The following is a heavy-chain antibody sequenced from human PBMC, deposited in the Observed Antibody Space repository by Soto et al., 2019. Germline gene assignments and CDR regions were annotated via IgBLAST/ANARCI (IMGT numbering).Heavy chain of an antibody. CDR2: MNPQTGNT. CDR3: ARLSEESSSSNYYYFYMGV. CDR1: GYTFTRYD. D-gene: IGHD6-6*01. V-gene: IGHV1-8*01. J-gene: IGHJ6*03. Sequence: QVQLVQSGSEGKEPGASMKISCQASGYTFTRYDITWVRQATGQGLEWMGWMNPQTGNTAYAEKFQGRVTMTRSTSINTAYMEVSGLRSEDTAVYYCARLSEESSSSNYYYFYMGVWGKGSTVTVSS.